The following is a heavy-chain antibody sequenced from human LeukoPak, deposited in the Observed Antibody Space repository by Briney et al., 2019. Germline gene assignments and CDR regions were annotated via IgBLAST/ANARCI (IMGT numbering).Heavy chain of an antibody. V-gene: IGHV4-59*01. CDR1: GGSISRYS. J-gene: IGHJ4*02. CDR3: ARGTDYGVNSYFDS. Sequence: PSETLSLTCTVSGGSISRYSWSWVRQPPGKGLEWSAYIYYPGTTSYNPSLRSRATLSLDSSKSHFSLRLSSVTAADTAVYYCARGTDYGVNSYFDSWGQGTLVTVSS. D-gene: IGHD4-23*01. CDR2: IYYPGTT.